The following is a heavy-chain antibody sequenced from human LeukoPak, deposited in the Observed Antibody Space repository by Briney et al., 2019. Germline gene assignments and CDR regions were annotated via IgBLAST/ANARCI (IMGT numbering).Heavy chain of an antibody. CDR3: ARDLRAVAARGDY. D-gene: IGHD6-19*01. V-gene: IGHV3-21*01. CDR2: ISSSSSYM. CDR1: GFTFSSYS. J-gene: IGHJ4*02. Sequence: PGGSLRLSCAASGFTFSSYSMNWVRQAPGKGLEWVSSISSSSSYMYYADSVKGRFTISRDNAKNSLYLQMNSLRAEDTAVYYCARDLRAVAARGDYWGQGTLVTVSS.